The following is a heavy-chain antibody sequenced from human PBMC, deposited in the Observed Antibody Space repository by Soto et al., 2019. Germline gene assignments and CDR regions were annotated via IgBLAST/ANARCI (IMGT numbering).Heavy chain of an antibody. Sequence: GGSLRISWGGSGFTFRTYSMKWVRPAPGKGPEGLSYISSSSNIIHYADSVRGGFTISRDNAENSRYLQMNSLRDEDTAVYFCARLYSTSSVERWFDPWGQGTLVTLSS. D-gene: IGHD2-2*01. CDR2: ISSSSNII. J-gene: IGHJ5*02. CDR1: GFTFRTYS. V-gene: IGHV3-48*02. CDR3: ARLYSTSSVERWFDP.